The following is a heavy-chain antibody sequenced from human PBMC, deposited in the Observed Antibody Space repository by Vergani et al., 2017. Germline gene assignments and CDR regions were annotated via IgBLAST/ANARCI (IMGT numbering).Heavy chain of an antibody. Sequence: EVQLVESGGGLVKPGGSLRLSCAASGFTFSNAWMSWVRQAPGKGLEWVGRIKSKTDGGTTDYAAPVKGRFTISRDNAKNTLYLQMNSLRAEDTAVYYCARDGYYDSSGYYGREDAFDIWGQGTMVTVSS. CDR2: IKSKTDGGTT. J-gene: IGHJ3*02. V-gene: IGHV3-15*05. CDR3: ARDGYYDSSGYYGREDAFDI. D-gene: IGHD3-22*01. CDR1: GFTFSNAW.